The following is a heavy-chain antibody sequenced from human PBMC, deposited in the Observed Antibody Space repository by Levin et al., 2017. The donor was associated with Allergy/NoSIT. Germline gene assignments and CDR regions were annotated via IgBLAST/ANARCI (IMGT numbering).Heavy chain of an antibody. D-gene: IGHD6-19*01. V-gene: IGHV3-30-3*01. Sequence: LPGGSLRLSCAASGFTFSSYAMHWVRQAPGKGLEWVAVISYDGSNKYYADSVKGRFTISRDNSKNTLYLQMNSLRAEDTAVYYCASAVAYSSGWYTHYYYGMDVWGQGTTVTVSS. CDR3: ASAVAYSSGWYTHYYYGMDV. CDR2: ISYDGSNK. CDR1: GFTFSSYA. J-gene: IGHJ6*02.